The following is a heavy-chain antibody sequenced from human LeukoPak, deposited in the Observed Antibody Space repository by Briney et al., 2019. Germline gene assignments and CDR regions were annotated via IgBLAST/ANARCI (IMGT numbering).Heavy chain of an antibody. Sequence: ASVKVSCKASGYTFTSYGISWVRQAPGQGLEWIGWISAYNGNTNYAQKLQGRVTMTTDTSTSTAYMELSSLRSEDTAVYYCARGCLIGGDCYSDRDWFDPWGQGTLVTVSS. CDR2: ISAYNGNT. CDR1: GYTFTSYG. CDR3: ARGCLIGGDCYSDRDWFDP. D-gene: IGHD2-21*02. J-gene: IGHJ5*02. V-gene: IGHV1-18*01.